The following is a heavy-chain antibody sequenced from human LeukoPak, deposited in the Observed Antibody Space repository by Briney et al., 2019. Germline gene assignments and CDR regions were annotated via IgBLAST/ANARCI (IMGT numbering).Heavy chain of an antibody. CDR1: GGSFSGYY. V-gene: IGHV4-34*01. Sequence: SETLSLTCAVYGGSFSGYYWSWIRQPPGKGLEWIGEINHSGSTNYNPSLKSRVSISVDTSKNQFSLKLGSVTAADTAVYYCARGSLHYYYDSSGYFDYWGQGTLVTVSS. J-gene: IGHJ4*02. D-gene: IGHD3-22*01. CDR2: INHSGST. CDR3: ARGSLHYYYDSSGYFDY.